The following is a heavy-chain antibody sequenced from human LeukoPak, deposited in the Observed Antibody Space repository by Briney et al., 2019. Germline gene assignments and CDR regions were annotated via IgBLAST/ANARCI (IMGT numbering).Heavy chain of an antibody. J-gene: IGHJ4*02. V-gene: IGHV4-38-2*01. CDR1: GYSINSGYC. CDR2: IYHSGST. D-gene: IGHD5-12*01. CDR3: ARVATTTNPPQRPFDY. Sequence: PSETLSLTCAVSGYSINSGYCWGWIRQPPGRGLEWIGSIYHSGSTYYNQSLKSRVTISVDTSKNQFSLKLSSVTAADTAVYYCARVATTTNPPQRPFDYWGQGTLVTASS.